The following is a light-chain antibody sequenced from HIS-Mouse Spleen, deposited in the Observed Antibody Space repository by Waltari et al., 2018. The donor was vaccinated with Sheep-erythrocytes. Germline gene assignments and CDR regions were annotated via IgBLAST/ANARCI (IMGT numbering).Light chain of an antibody. CDR3: GTWDSSLSAGV. CDR1: SSNIENTY. J-gene: IGLJ3*02. CDR2: DNN. V-gene: IGLV1-51*01. Sequence: QSVLTQPPSVSAAPGQKVTISCSGSSSNIENTYVSWSQQLPGTAPKLLIYDNNKRPSGIPDRFSGSKSGTSATLGITGLQTGDEADYYCGTWDSSLSAGVFGGGTKLTVL.